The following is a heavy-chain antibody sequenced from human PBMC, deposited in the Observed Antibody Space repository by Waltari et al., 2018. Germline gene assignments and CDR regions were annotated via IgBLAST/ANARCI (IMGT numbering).Heavy chain of an antibody. CDR2: IYYSGST. CDR3: ARDRGIAAAPMDV. V-gene: IGHV4-59*11. CDR1: GGPISSHY. Sequence: QVQLQESGPGLVKPSETLSLTCPVSGGPISSHYWSWIRQPPGKGLEWIGYIYYSGSTNYNPSLKSRVTISVDTSKNQFSLKLSSVTAADTAVYYCARDRGIAAAPMDVWGKGTTVTVSS. J-gene: IGHJ6*04. D-gene: IGHD6-13*01.